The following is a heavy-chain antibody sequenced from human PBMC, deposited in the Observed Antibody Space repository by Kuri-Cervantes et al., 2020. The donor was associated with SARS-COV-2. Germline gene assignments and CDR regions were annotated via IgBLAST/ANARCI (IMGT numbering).Heavy chain of an antibody. Sequence: GGSLRLSCAASGFTFSSYAMSWVRQAPGKELEWVSAISGSGGSTYYADSVKGRFTISRDNSKNTLYLQMNSLRAEDTAVYYCAKAPRPHWDGGNSGDYWGQGTLVTVSS. J-gene: IGHJ4*02. V-gene: IGHV3-23*01. CDR2: ISGSGGST. D-gene: IGHD4-23*01. CDR3: AKAPRPHWDGGNSGDY. CDR1: GFTFSSYA.